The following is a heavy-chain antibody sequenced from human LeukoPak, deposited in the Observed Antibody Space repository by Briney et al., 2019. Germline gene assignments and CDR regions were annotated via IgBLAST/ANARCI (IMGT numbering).Heavy chain of an antibody. J-gene: IGHJ6*04. CDR1: GGSISSGAYY. Sequence: HPSETLSLTCTVSGGSISSGAYYWSWVRQSPGKGLEWVANIKQDGNEKYYVDSVKGRFTISRDNANNLLYLEMNSLRAEDTAIYYCARGGSRVTTAGTMDVWGLGTTVTVFS. V-gene: IGHV3-7*03. D-gene: IGHD1-14*01. CDR3: ARGGSRVTTAGTMDV. CDR2: IKQDGNEK.